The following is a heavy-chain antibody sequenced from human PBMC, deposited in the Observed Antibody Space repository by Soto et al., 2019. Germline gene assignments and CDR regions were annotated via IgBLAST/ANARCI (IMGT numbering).Heavy chain of an antibody. Sequence: GGSLRLSCAASGFTFSSYWMHWVRQAPGKGLVWVSRINSDGSSTSYADSVKGRFTISRDNAKNTLYLQMNSLRAEDTAVYYCARAPYYDFWSGSLDYWGQGTLVTVSS. CDR1: GFTFSSYW. J-gene: IGHJ4*02. V-gene: IGHV3-74*01. CDR3: ARAPYYDFWSGSLDY. D-gene: IGHD3-3*01. CDR2: INSDGSST.